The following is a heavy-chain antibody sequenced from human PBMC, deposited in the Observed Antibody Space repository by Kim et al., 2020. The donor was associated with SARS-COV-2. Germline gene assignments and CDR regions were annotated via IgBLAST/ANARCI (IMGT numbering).Heavy chain of an antibody. CDR1: GFTFSSYG. CDR2: IWYDGSNK. J-gene: IGHJ1*01. D-gene: IGHD6-13*01. CDR3: AKSAAGTMGSAEYFQH. Sequence: GGSLRLSCAASGFTFSSYGMHWVRQAPGKGLEWVAVIWYDGSNKYYADSVKGRFTISRDNSKNTLYLQMNSLRAEDTAVYYCAKSAAGTMGSAEYFQHWGQGTLVTVSS. V-gene: IGHV3-33*06.